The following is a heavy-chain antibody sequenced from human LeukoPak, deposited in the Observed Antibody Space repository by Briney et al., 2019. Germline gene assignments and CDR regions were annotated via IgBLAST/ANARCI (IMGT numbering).Heavy chain of an antibody. J-gene: IGHJ4*02. CDR1: GGSISSYY. V-gene: IGHV4-59*01. Sequence: SETLSLTCTVSGGSISSYYWSWIRQPPGKGLEWIGYIYYSGSTNCNPSLKSRVTISVDTSKNQFSLKLSSVTAADTAVYYCARDACSGGSCYLDYWGQGTLVTVSS. CDR3: ARDACSGGSCYLDY. CDR2: IYYSGST. D-gene: IGHD2-15*01.